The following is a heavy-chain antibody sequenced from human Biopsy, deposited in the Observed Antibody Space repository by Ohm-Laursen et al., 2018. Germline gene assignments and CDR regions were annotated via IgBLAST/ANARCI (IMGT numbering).Heavy chain of an antibody. CDR1: GDTFSRSA. D-gene: IGHD3-10*01. CDR2: IIPIVGIT. CDR3: ARGSSGSGYYEMDV. J-gene: IGHJ6*02. V-gene: IGHV1-69*04. Sequence: SVKVSCKPSGDTFSRSAFFWVRQAPGQGLVYLGRIIPIVGITNHAQTFQGRITLTADKSTFMVYMELSRLRSDDTAIYYFARGSSGSGYYEMDVWGQGATVSVSS.